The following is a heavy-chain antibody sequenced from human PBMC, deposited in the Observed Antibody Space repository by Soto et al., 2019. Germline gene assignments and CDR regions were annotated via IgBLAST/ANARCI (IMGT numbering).Heavy chain of an antibody. D-gene: IGHD1-1*01. J-gene: IGHJ6*02. CDR2: IYYNGGT. V-gene: IGHV4-61*05. Sequence: SETLSLTCTVSGDSISSSSYYWSWVRQPPGKGLEWIGYIYYNGGTTRYNPSLKSRVTISVDTSKNQFSLKLSSVTAADTAVYHCARIWNDGLGDVWGQGTTVTSP. CDR3: ARIWNDGLGDV. CDR1: GDSISSSSYY.